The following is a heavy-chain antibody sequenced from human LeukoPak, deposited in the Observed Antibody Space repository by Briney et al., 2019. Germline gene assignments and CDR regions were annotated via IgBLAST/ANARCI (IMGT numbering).Heavy chain of an antibody. D-gene: IGHD6-19*01. J-gene: IGHJ4*02. CDR3: AKDPSSGWYNYFDY. CDR1: GFTFSSYG. Sequence: GGSLRLSCAASGFTFSSYGMHWVRQAPGKGLEWVAFIRYDGSNKYYADSVKGRFTISRDNSKNILYLQMNSLRAEDTAVYYCAKDPSSGWYNYFDYWGQGTLVTVSS. V-gene: IGHV3-30*02. CDR2: IRYDGSNK.